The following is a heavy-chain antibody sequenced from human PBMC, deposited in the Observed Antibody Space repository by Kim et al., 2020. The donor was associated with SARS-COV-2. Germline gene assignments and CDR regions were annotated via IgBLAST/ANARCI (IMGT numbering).Heavy chain of an antibody. V-gene: IGHV7-4-1*02. Sequence: ASVKVSCKASGYTFTSYAMNWVRQAPGQGLEWMGWINTNTGNPTYAQGFTGRFVFSLDTSVSTAYLQISSLKAEDTAVYYCARGEWSSLWLRKNHPFDSWGQGTLVTVSS. D-gene: IGHD5-18*01. CDR3: ARGEWSSLWLRKNHPFDS. CDR1: GYTFTSYA. J-gene: IGHJ4*02. CDR2: INTNTGNP.